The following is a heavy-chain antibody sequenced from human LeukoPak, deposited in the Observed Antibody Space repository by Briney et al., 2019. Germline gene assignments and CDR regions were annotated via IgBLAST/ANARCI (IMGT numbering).Heavy chain of an antibody. CDR3: AKDSHSGYFDY. J-gene: IGHJ4*02. CDR2: IGGDDST. D-gene: IGHD1-26*01. V-gene: IGHV3-23*01. CDR1: GFSFITYG. Sequence: GGSLRLSCAASGFSFITYGMSWVRQPPGKGLEWVSGIGGDDSTYYADSLEGRFTISRDTSKNTLFLQINNLRAGDTAVYYCAKDSHSGYFDYWGQGTLVTVSS.